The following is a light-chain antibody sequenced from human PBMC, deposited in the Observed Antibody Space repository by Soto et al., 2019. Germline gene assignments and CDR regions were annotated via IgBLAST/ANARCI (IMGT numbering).Light chain of an antibody. CDR3: QRYNSAPWT. CDR2: AAS. Sequence: DIQMTQSPSSLSASVGDRVTITCRASQAINNSLAWYQQKPGKAPNLLISAASTLQSGVPSRFSGSGSATDFTLTISSLQPEDVATYYCQRYNSAPWTFGQGTKVEIK. J-gene: IGKJ1*01. CDR1: QAINNS. V-gene: IGKV1-27*01.